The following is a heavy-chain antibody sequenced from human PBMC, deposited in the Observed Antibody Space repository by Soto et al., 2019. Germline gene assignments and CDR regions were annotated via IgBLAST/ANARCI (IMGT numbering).Heavy chain of an antibody. Sequence: SETLSLTCTVSGASISSGDDYWGWIRQPPGKGLEWIGYIYYIGSTHYNPSLKSRATISVDTSKNQFSLKLNSVTAAYTAVYYCARVPIGIYYGMDVWGQGTTVTVSS. V-gene: IGHV4-30-4*01. D-gene: IGHD3-10*01. CDR2: IYYIGST. CDR1: GASISSGDDY. J-gene: IGHJ6*02. CDR3: ARVPIGIYYGMDV.